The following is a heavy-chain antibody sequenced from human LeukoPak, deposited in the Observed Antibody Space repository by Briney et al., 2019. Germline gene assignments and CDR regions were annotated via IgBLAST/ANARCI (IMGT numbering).Heavy chain of an antibody. CDR2: IFSYRSP. Sequence: SETLSLTCVVSGGPTSSGNWWSWVRQPPGKGLEWIGDIFSYRSPNYSPSLKSRVNISLDKSRSQVSLKMTSVTAADTAVYYCAGGWTYSYPDYWGQGTLVTVSS. D-gene: IGHD5-18*01. CDR3: AGGWTYSYPDY. J-gene: IGHJ4*02. CDR1: GGPTSSGNW. V-gene: IGHV4/OR15-8*01.